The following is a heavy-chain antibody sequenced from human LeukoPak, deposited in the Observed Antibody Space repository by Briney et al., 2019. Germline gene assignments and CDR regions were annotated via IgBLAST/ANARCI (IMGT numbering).Heavy chain of an antibody. CDR2: ISAYSGGT. CDR3: ARSPDILTGENFDY. CDR1: GYTFTSYG. J-gene: IGHJ4*02. V-gene: IGHV1-2*02. D-gene: IGHD3-9*01. Sequence: GASVKVSCKASGYTFTSYGISWVRQAPGQGLEWMGWISAYSGGTNYAQKFHDRVTMTRDTSIRTAYMEVSRLRSDDTAVYYCARSPDILTGENFDYWGQGTLVTVSS.